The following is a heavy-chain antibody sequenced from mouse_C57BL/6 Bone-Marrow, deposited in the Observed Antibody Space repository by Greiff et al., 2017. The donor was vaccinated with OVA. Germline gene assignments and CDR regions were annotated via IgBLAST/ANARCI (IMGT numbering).Heavy chain of an antibody. Sequence: EVQLQQSGPELVKPGASVKIPCKASGYTFTDYNMDWVKQSHGKSLEWIGDINPNNGGTIYNQKFKGKATLTVDKSSSTAYMELRSLTSEDTAVYYCARRGYLREFAYWGQGTLVTVSA. CDR2: INPNNGGT. V-gene: IGHV1-18*01. D-gene: IGHD5-1*01. CDR3: ARRGYLREFAY. CDR1: GYTFTDYN. J-gene: IGHJ3*01.